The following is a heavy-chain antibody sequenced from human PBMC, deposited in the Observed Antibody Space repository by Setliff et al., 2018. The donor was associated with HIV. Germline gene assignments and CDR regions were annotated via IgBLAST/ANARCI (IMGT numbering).Heavy chain of an antibody. V-gene: IGHV5-51*01. Sequence: GESLKLSCKGSGYSFSTYWIAWVRQMPGIGLEVMGLIYPDDSDARYNPSFQGQVTISADKSISTAYLQWSSLKASDSAICYCARNHLNYASGNTKTSGAYYFDSWGQGTLVTVSS. CDR3: ARNHLNYASGNTKTSGAYYFDS. CDR1: GYSFSTYW. J-gene: IGHJ4*02. D-gene: IGHD3-10*01. CDR2: IYPDDSDA.